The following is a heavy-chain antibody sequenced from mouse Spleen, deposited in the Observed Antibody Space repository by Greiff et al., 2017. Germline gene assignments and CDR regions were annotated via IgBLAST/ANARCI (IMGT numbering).Heavy chain of an antibody. CDR2: IHPNSGST. CDR1: GYTFTSYW. J-gene: IGHJ3*01. V-gene: IGHV1-64*01. Sequence: QSGAELVKPGASVKLSCKASGYTFTSYWMHWVKQRPGQGLEWIGMIHPNSGSTNYNEKFKSKATLTVDKSSSTAYMQLSSLTSEDSAVYYCAREDVAWFAYWGQGTLVTVSA. CDR3: AREDVAWFAY.